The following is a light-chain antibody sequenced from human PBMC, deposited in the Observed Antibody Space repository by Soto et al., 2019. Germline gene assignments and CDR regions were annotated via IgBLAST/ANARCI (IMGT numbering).Light chain of an antibody. V-gene: IGLV1-44*01. CDR2: NNN. CDR3: AAWDVSLNGLYV. CDR1: SSNIGSGT. J-gene: IGLJ1*01. Sequence: QSVLTQPPSASGTPGQRVTISCSGSSSNIGSGTVNWYQQLPGTAPKPLIYNNNQRPSGVPDRFSGSKSGASASLAISGLQSEDEADYHCAAWDVSLNGLYVFGTGTKLTVL.